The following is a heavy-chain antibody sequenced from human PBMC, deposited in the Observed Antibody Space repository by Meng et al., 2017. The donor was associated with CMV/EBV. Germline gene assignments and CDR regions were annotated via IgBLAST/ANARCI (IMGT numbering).Heavy chain of an antibody. CDR2: INPSGGST. D-gene: IGHD2-2*01. CDR1: GYTFTSYY. V-gene: IGHV1-46*01. CDR3: ARDSYGYCSSTSCYREGHYYYYYGMDV. Sequence: ASVKVSCKASGYTFTSYYMHWVRQAPGQGLEWMGIINPSGGSTSYAQKFQGRVTMTRDTSTSTVYTELSSLRSEDTAVYYCARDSYGYCSSTSCYREGHYYYYYGMDVWGQGTTVTVSS. J-gene: IGHJ6*02.